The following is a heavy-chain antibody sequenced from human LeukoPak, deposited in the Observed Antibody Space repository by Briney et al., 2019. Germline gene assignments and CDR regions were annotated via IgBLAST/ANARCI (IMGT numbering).Heavy chain of an antibody. D-gene: IGHD3-10*01. Sequence: SETLSLTCAVSGGSISSSNWWSWVRQPPGKGLEWIGEIYHSGSTNYNPSLKSRVTVSVDKSKDQFSLKLSSVTAADTAVYYCARDRRGYYMDVWGKGTTVTVSS. CDR3: ARDRRGYYMDV. CDR2: IYHSGST. J-gene: IGHJ6*03. CDR1: GGSISSSNW. V-gene: IGHV4-4*02.